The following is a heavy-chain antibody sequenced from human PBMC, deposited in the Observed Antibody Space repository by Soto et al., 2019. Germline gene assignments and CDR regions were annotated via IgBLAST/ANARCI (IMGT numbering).Heavy chain of an antibody. J-gene: IGHJ4*02. D-gene: IGHD3-3*01. CDR2: IKGDGSSA. CDR1: GFTFSSYW. CDR3: ARGAFGAYYFDH. V-gene: IGHV3-74*01. Sequence: GGSLRLSCAASGFTFSSYWIHWVRQVPGKGLVWVSRIKGDGSSASYADSVKGRSTISRDNAKNTLYLQMNSLRAEDTAVFYCARGAFGAYYFDHWGQGTPVTVSS.